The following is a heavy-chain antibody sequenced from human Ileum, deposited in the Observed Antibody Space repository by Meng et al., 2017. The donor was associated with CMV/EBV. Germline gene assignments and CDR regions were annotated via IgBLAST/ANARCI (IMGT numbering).Heavy chain of an antibody. Sequence: LSGAASGFTFRRYWMHWVRQVPGKGLVWVARINTDGSRTNYADSVKGRFTISRDNAKNTVYLQMNSLRVDDTAMYYCVRDDSGCGDYWGQGTLVTVSS. J-gene: IGHJ4*02. CDR3: VRDDSGCGDY. V-gene: IGHV3-74*01. CDR1: GFTFRRYW. CDR2: INTDGSRT. D-gene: IGHD3-22*01.